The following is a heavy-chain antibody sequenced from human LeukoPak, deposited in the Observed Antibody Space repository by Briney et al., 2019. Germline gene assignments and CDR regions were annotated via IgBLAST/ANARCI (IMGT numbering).Heavy chain of an antibody. V-gene: IGHV1-69*04. D-gene: IGHD5-18*01. CDR2: IIPILGIA. CDR1: GGTFSSYT. Sequence: ASVKVSCKASGGTFSSYTISWVRQPPGQGLEWMGRIIPILGIAKYAQKFQGRVTITADKSTSTAYMELSSLRSEDTAVYYCARDHSYGNYFDYWGQGTLVTVSS. CDR3: ARDHSYGNYFDY. J-gene: IGHJ4*02.